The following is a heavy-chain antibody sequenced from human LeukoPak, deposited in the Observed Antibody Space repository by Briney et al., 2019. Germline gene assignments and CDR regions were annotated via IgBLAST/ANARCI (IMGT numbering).Heavy chain of an antibody. J-gene: IGHJ4*02. CDR3: ARDLKVWGVILDRNPPSPGYY. D-gene: IGHD3-10*01. CDR1: GYTFTSYG. V-gene: IGHV1-18*01. CDR2: ISAYNGNT. Sequence: ASVKVSCKASGYTFTSYGISWVRQAPGQGREWMGWISAYNGNTNYAQKLEGRVTITTDTSTITAYMELRSLRSDDTAVYYCARDLKVWGVILDRNPPSPGYYWGQGNLVTVSS.